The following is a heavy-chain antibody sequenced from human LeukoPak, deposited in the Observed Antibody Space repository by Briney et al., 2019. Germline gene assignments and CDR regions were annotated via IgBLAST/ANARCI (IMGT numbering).Heavy chain of an antibody. Sequence: PGGSLRLSCAASGFTFSGSAMHWVRQAPGKGLEWVSAISGSGGSTYYADSVKGRFTISRDNSKNTLYLQMNNLRAEDTAVYYCAKTRGSGPFDYWGQGTLVTVSS. J-gene: IGHJ4*02. CDR2: ISGSGGST. D-gene: IGHD3-10*01. CDR1: GFTFSGSA. CDR3: AKTRGSGPFDY. V-gene: IGHV3-23*01.